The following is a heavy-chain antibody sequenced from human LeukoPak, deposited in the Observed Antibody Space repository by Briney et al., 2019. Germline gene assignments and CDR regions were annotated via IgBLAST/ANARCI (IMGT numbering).Heavy chain of an antibody. CDR2: TSGSGGST. Sequence: PGGSLRLSCAASGFTFSSYAMSWVRQAPGKGLEWVSVTSGSGGSTYYADSVKGRFTISRDNSKNTLYLQMNSLRAEDTAVYYCARAPGGYDDYWGQGTLVTVSS. CDR1: GFTFSSYA. J-gene: IGHJ4*02. D-gene: IGHD5-12*01. V-gene: IGHV3-23*01. CDR3: ARAPGGYDDY.